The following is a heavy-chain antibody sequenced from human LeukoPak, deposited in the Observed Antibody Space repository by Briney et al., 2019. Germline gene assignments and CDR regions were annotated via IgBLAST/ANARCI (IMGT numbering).Heavy chain of an antibody. J-gene: IGHJ3*02. CDR1: GFTFSSYS. CDR2: ISSSSSYI. D-gene: IGHD3-3*01. Sequence: GGSLRLSCAASGFTFSSYSMNWVRQAPGKGLEWVSSISSSSSYIYYADSVKGRFTISRDNAKNSLYLQMNSLRAEDTAVYYCASQSRFKKAFDIWGQGTMVTVSS. CDR3: ASQSRFKKAFDI. V-gene: IGHV3-21*01.